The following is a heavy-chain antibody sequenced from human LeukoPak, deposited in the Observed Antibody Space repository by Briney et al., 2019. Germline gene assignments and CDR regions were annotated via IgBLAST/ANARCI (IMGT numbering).Heavy chain of an antibody. D-gene: IGHD5-24*01. CDR2: INHSGST. CDR1: GGSISSYY. CDR3: ARGRRDGYNAPPVYFDY. J-gene: IGHJ4*02. V-gene: IGHV4-34*01. Sequence: SETLSLTCTVSGGSISSYYWSWIRQPPGKGLEWIGEINHSGSTNYNPSLKSRVTISVDTSKNQFSLKLSSVTAADTAVYYCARGRRDGYNAPPVYFDYWGQGTLVTVSS.